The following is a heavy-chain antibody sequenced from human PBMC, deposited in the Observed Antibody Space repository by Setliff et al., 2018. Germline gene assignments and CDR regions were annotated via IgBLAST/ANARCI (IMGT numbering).Heavy chain of an antibody. J-gene: IGHJ4*02. V-gene: IGHV3-33*03. Sequence: SLRLSCGASGFTFFNHAMHWVRQTPGKGLEWVAMIWSDGINKYYGASVKDRFTVSRDNSKKMVYLEMNTLGAEDTALYYCVTDPPGSGWSFDSWGQGTLVTVSS. CDR1: GFTFFNHA. D-gene: IGHD6-19*01. CDR3: VTDPPGSGWSFDS. CDR2: IWSDGINK.